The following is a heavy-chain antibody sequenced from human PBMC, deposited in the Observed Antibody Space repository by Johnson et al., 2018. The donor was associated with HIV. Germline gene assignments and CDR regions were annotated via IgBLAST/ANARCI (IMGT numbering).Heavy chain of an antibody. V-gene: IGHV3-53*01. CDR3: AKDRIRSTAPDTFDV. CDR1: GFIVTNYY. CDR2: IYSGGST. J-gene: IGHJ3*01. Sequence: VQLVESGGGLIQPGGSVRLSCVASGFIVTNYYMSWVRQAPGKGLEWVSVIYSGGSTYYADSVKGRFTISRDNSKNTLYLQMNSLRTEDTAVFYCAKDRIRSTAPDTFDVWGQGTMVTVSS. D-gene: IGHD5-18*01.